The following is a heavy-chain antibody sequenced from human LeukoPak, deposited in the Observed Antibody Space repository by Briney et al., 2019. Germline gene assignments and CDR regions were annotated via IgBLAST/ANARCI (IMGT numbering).Heavy chain of an antibody. J-gene: IGHJ4*02. D-gene: IGHD3-22*01. Sequence: PGGSLRLSCAASEFTFSSYAMHWVRQAPGKGLEWVAVISYDGSNKYYADSVKGRFTISRDNSKNTLYLQMNSLRAEDTAVYYCAKDRLYYYDNDGDYFDYWGQGTLVTVSS. CDR1: EFTFSSYA. V-gene: IGHV3-30*04. CDR3: AKDRLYYYDNDGDYFDY. CDR2: ISYDGSNK.